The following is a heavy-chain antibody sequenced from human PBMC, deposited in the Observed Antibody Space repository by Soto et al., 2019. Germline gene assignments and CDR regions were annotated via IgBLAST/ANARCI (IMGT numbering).Heavy chain of an antibody. CDR3: ARNKVATITTYYYYGVDV. V-gene: IGHV3-33*01. J-gene: IGHJ6*02. CDR1: GFTFSSYG. D-gene: IGHD5-12*01. Sequence: QVQLVESGGGVVQPGRSLRLSCAASGFTFSSYGMHWVRQAPGKGLEWVAVIWYDGSNKYYADSVKGRFTISRDNSKNTLYLQMNSLRAEDTAVYYCARNKVATITTYYYYGVDVWGQGTTVTVSS. CDR2: IWYDGSNK.